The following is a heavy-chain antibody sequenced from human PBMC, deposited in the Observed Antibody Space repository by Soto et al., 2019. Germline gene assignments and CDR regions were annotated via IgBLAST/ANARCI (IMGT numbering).Heavy chain of an antibody. V-gene: IGHV3-33*08. CDR3: ARRYCSSTSCYLIDH. D-gene: IGHD2-2*01. CDR1: GFTFSSYA. Sequence: GGSLRLSCAASGFTFSSYAMHWVRQAPGKGLEWVAVIWYDGTKKYYADSVKGRFTISRDNSNNTLYLQMNSLRAEDTAVYYCARRYCSSTSCYLIDHWGQGALVTVS. CDR2: IWYDGTKK. J-gene: IGHJ4*02.